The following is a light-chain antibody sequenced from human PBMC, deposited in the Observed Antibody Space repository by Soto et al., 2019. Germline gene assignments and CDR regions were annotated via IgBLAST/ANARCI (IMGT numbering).Light chain of an antibody. CDR3: QQRSNWLFT. J-gene: IGKJ3*01. V-gene: IGKV3-11*01. Sequence: EIVLTQSPDTLSLSPGERATLSCRASQSVSSYLAWYQQKPGQAPRLLIYDASNRATGIPARFSGSGSGTDFTLTISSLEPEDFAVYYCQQRSNWLFTFGPGTKVDI. CDR1: QSVSSY. CDR2: DAS.